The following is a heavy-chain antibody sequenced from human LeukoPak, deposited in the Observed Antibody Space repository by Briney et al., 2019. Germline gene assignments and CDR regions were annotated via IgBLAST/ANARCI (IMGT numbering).Heavy chain of an antibody. D-gene: IGHD4-17*01. J-gene: IGHJ4*02. V-gene: IGHV4-59*01. CDR1: GGSISSYY. CDR2: IYYSGST. CDR3: ARVHLGYGDSCFDY. Sequence: SETLSLTCTVSGGSISSYYWSWIRQPPGKGLEWIGYIYYSGSTNYNTPLKSRVTISVDTSKNQFSLKLSSVTAADTAVYYCARVHLGYGDSCFDYWGQGTLVTVSS.